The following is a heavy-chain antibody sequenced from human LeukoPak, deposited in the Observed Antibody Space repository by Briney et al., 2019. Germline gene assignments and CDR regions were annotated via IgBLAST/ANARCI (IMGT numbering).Heavy chain of an antibody. J-gene: IGHJ4*02. CDR2: INSDGSST. Sequence: PGGSLRLSCAASGFTFSSYWMHWVRQAPGKGLVWVSRINSDGSSTSYADSVKGRFTISRDNAKNSLYLQMNSLRAEDTAVYYCARAKGSSVLDYWGQGTLVTVSS. CDR1: GFTFSSYW. V-gene: IGHV3-74*01. CDR3: ARAKGSSVLDY.